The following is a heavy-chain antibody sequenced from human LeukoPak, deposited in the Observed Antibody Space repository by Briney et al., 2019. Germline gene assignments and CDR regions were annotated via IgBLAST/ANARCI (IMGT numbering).Heavy chain of an antibody. CDR1: GFTFTSYS. J-gene: IGHJ4*02. CDR2: ISGGGGST. V-gene: IGHV3-23*01. CDR3: AKGTIVVVPAAQPDY. Sequence: GGSLRLSCAASGFTFTSYSMNWVRQAPGKGLEWVSTISGGGGSTYYADSVKGRFTISRDNSKNTLYLQMNSLRAEDTAVYYCAKGTIVVVPAAQPDYWGQGTLVTVSS. D-gene: IGHD2-2*01.